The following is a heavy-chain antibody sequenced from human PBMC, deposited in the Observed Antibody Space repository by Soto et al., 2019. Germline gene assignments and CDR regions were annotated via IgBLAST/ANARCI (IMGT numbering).Heavy chain of an antibody. V-gene: IGHV4-59*01. D-gene: IGHD4-17*01. CDR3: ARDPDYGDYGDDAFDI. CDR2: IYYSGST. CDR1: GGSISSYY. Sequence: QVQLQESGPGLVKPSETLSLTCTVSGGSISSYYWSWIRQPPGKGLEWIGYIYYSGSTNYNPSLKSRVTISVDTYKNQFSLKLSSVTAADTAVYYCARDPDYGDYGDDAFDIWGQGTMVTVSS. J-gene: IGHJ3*02.